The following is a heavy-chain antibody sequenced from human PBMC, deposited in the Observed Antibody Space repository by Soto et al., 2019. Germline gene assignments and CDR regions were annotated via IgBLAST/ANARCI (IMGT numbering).Heavy chain of an antibody. V-gene: IGHV3-30*18. D-gene: IGHD2-15*01. Sequence: QVQLVESGGGVVQPGRSLRLSCAASGFTFSSYGMHWVRQAPGKGLEWVAVISYDGSNKYYADSVKGRFTISRDNSKNKLYLQMNSLRAEDTAVYFCAKDDLTYLGYCSGGSCKYYYYGMDVWGQGTTVTVSS. J-gene: IGHJ6*02. CDR1: GFTFSSYG. CDR2: ISYDGSNK. CDR3: AKDDLTYLGYCSGGSCKYYYYGMDV.